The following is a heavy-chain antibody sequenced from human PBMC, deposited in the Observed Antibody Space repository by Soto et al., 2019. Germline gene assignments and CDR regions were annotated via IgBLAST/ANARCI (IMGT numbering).Heavy chain of an antibody. CDR3: AKRLDY. CDR1: GFTFSSYG. CDR2: ISYDGSNK. V-gene: IGHV3-30*18. J-gene: IGHJ4*02. Sequence: QVQLVESGGGVVQPGRSLRLSCAASGFTFSSYGMHWVRQAPGKGLEWVAVISYDGSNKYYADSVKGRFTISRDNSKNTLYLHMNSLRAEDTAVYYCAKRLDYWGQGTLVTVSS.